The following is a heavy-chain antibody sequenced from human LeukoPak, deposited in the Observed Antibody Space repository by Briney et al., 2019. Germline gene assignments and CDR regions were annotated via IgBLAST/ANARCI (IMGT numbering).Heavy chain of an antibody. Sequence: GESLRLSCTASGFTFTTCWMSWVRHPPGKGLEWVANIKQDGTEKYYVDSVKGRFTISRDNAKNSLYLQMNSLRVEDTATYYCAKVAHYYYGSESYYFFEHWGQGTPVTASS. CDR3: AKVAHYYYGSESYYFFEH. D-gene: IGHD3-10*01. CDR2: IKQDGTEK. V-gene: IGHV3-7*01. J-gene: IGHJ4*02. CDR1: GFTFTTCW.